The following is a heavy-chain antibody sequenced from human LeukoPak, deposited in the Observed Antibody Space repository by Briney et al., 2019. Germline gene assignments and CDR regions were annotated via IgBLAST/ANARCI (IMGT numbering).Heavy chain of an antibody. Sequence: PGGSLRLSCAASGFIFSNYDMHWVRQATGKGLEWVSAITTTGDTQYVGSVKGRFTISRENAKNSLYLQMNSLGAGDTAVYYCVRAPHGDYFDYWGQGTLVTVSS. J-gene: IGHJ4*02. D-gene: IGHD4-17*01. CDR2: ITTTGDT. V-gene: IGHV3-13*01. CDR3: VRAPHGDYFDY. CDR1: GFIFSNYD.